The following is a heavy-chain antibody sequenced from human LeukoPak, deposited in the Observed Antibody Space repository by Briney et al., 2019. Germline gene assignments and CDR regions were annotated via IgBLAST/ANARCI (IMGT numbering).Heavy chain of an antibody. J-gene: IGHJ6*03. CDR3: ARVAAGAETHTLHYHYMDV. CDR1: GLTFSIYS. D-gene: IGHD6-13*01. V-gene: IGHV3-21*01. Sequence: PGGCLRLSCAASGLTFSIYSLTWVRQAPGKGLEWVSSIISTSTYIYYADSVKGRFTISRDNAQDSLYLQMNSLRAEDTAVYSCARVAAGAETHTLHYHYMDVWGKGTTVTV. CDR2: IISTSTYI.